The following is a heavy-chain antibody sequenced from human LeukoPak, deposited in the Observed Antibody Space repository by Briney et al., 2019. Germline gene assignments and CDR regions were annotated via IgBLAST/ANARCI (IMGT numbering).Heavy chain of an antibody. D-gene: IGHD6-19*01. CDR2: INSDGSST. V-gene: IGHV3-74*01. J-gene: IGHJ3*02. CDR3: ARPGIAVAGTPYALDI. Sequence: GGSLRLSCAASGFTFSSYWMHWVRQAPGKGLVWVSRINSDGSSTSYADSVKGRFTISRDNAKNTLYLQMNSLRAEDTAVYYCARPGIAVAGTPYALDIWGQGTMVTVSS. CDR1: GFTFSSYW.